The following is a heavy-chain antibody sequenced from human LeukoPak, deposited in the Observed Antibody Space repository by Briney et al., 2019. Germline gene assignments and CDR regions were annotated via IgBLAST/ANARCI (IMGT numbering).Heavy chain of an antibody. D-gene: IGHD2-15*01. CDR3: VVGGSPGY. CDR2: ISTDGYTT. CDR1: GFTFSNYG. Sequence: GGSLRLSCAASGFTFSNYGMSWVRQAPRKGLVWVSRISTDGYTTDYADFVQGRFTASRDNTKNTWSLEMNSLRAEDTAVYYCVVGGSPGYWGQGTLVTVSS. V-gene: IGHV3-74*01. J-gene: IGHJ4*02.